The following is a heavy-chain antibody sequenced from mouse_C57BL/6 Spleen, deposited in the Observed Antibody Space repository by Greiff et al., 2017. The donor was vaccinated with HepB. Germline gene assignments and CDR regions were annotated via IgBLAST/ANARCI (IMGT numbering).Heavy chain of an antibody. J-gene: IGHJ2*01. CDR3: ARRGDYYGSSFYFDY. CDR1: GYTFTSYG. CDR2: IYPRSGNT. D-gene: IGHD1-1*01. Sequence: VKLMESGAELARPGASVKLSCKASGYTFTSYGISWVKQRTGQGLEWIGEIYPRSGNTYYNEKFKGKATLTADKSSSTAYMELRSLTSEDSAVYFCARRGDYYGSSFYFDYWGQGTTLTVSS. V-gene: IGHV1-81*01.